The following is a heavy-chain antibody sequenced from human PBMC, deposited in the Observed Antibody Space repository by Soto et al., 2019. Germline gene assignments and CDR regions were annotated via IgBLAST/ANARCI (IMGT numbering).Heavy chain of an antibody. CDR3: AHSDLMYYYDSSGPYYFDY. V-gene: IGHV2-5*01. D-gene: IGHD3-22*01. CDR2: IYWNDDK. Sequence: SGPTLVNPTQTLTLTCTFSGFSLSTSGVGVGWIRQPPGKALEWLALIYWNDDKRYSPSLKSRLTITKDTSKNQVVLTMTNMDPVDTATYYCAHSDLMYYYDSSGPYYFDYCGQGPLVTVYS. J-gene: IGHJ4*02. CDR1: GFSLSTSGVG.